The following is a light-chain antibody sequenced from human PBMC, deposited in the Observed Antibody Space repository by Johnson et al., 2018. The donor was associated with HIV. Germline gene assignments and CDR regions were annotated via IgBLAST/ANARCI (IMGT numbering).Light chain of an antibody. CDR2: EDN. J-gene: IGLJ1*01. Sequence: QSVLTQPPSVSAAPGQRVNISCSGNISNIESYFVSWYQQLPGAAPTLLIYEDNKRPSGIPDRFSGSKSGATASLGITGLQTGDEADYYCGTWDSSRRTGFFGTGTKVTVL. CDR1: ISNIESYF. CDR3: GTWDSSRRTGF. V-gene: IGLV1-51*02.